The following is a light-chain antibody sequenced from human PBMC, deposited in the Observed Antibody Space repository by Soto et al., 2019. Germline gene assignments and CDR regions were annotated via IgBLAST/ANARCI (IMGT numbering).Light chain of an antibody. CDR1: SRDVGGYSY. V-gene: IGLV2-14*01. J-gene: IGLJ1*01. CDR2: EVS. Sequence: QSVLTQPASLSGSPGQSITISCTGTSRDVGGYSYVSWFQQHPGKAPKLVIYEVSNRPSGVSNRFSGSKYGNTASLFTAGPQAEDEADYYGSSYTSSSTLVFGTGTKVTV. CDR3: SSYTSSSTLV.